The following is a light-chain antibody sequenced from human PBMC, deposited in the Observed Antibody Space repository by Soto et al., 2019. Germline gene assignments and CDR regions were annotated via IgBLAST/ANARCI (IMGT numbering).Light chain of an antibody. CDR2: KAS. CDR3: QQYNSQST. CDR1: QTIDIW. Sequence: DIQMTQSPSTLSASVGDRVTITCRASQTIDIWLAWYQQKPGKAPNLLIYKASRLETGVPSRFSGSGSGTEFTLTISSLQPDDFATYYCQQYNSQSTFGQGTRVEI. V-gene: IGKV1-5*03. J-gene: IGKJ1*01.